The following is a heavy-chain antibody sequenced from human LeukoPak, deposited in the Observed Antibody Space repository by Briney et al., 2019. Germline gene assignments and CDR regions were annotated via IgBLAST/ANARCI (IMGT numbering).Heavy chain of an antibody. J-gene: IGHJ4*02. CDR1: GGSFSGYY. CDR3: ARGRAVTSIDY. CDR2: INHSGST. V-gene: IGHV4-34*01. Sequence: ASETLSLTCAVYGGSFSGYYWSWIRQPPGKGLEGIGEINHSGSTNYNPSLKSRVTISVDTSKNQFSLKLSSVTAADTAVYYCARGRAVTSIDYWGQGTLVTVSS. D-gene: IGHD4-17*01.